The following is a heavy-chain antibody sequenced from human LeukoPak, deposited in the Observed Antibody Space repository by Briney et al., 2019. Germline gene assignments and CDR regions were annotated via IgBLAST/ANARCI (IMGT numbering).Heavy chain of an antibody. CDR1: GFTFSSYA. CDR2: ISGSGGST. CDR3: AKDQDILIGYWIFDP. Sequence: GGSLRLSCAASGFTFSSYAMSWVRQAPGKGLEWVSAISGSGGSTYYADSVKGRFTISRDNSKNTLYLQMNSLRAEDTAVYYCAKDQDILIGYWIFDPWGQGTLVTVSS. V-gene: IGHV3-23*01. J-gene: IGHJ5*02. D-gene: IGHD3-9*01.